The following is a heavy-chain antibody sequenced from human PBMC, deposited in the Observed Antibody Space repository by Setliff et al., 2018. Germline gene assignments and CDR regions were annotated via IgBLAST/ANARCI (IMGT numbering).Heavy chain of an antibody. D-gene: IGHD4-17*01. V-gene: IGHV7-4-1*02. CDR2: INTNTGNP. Sequence: ASVKVSCKASGYTFTTYTMNWVRRAPGQGLEWMGWINTNTGNPTYAQGFTGRFVFSLDTSDSATYLDISNLKAEDAATYYCARADHLVTTTFDYWGQGTLVTVSS. CDR1: GYTFTTYT. CDR3: ARADHLVTTTFDY. J-gene: IGHJ4*01.